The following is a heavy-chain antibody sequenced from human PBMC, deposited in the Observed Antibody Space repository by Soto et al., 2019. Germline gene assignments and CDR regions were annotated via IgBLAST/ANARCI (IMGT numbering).Heavy chain of an antibody. D-gene: IGHD6-13*01. CDR2: ISYDGSNK. CDR1: GFTFSSYG. CDR3: ASPAYSTPAGLEEPFDY. Sequence: GGSLRLSCAASGFTFSSYGMHWVRQAPGKGLEWVAVISYDGSNKYYADSVKGRFTISRDKSKNTLYLQMNSLRVDDTAIYYSASPAYSTPAGLEEPFDYWGPGTLVTVSS. V-gene: IGHV3-30*03. J-gene: IGHJ4*02.